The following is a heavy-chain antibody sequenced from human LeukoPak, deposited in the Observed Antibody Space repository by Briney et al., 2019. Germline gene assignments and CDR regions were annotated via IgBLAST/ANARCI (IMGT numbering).Heavy chain of an antibody. V-gene: IGHV4-39*01. CDR1: GGSISSSSYY. CDR2: IYYSGST. D-gene: IGHD2-15*01. CDR3: ARGDCSGGSCYLFDY. J-gene: IGHJ4*02. Sequence: SEALSLTCTVSGGSISSSSYYWGWIRQPPGKGLEWIGSIYYSGSTYYNPSLKSRVTISVDTSKNQFSLKLSSVTAADTAVYYCARGDCSGGSCYLFDYWGQGALVTVSS.